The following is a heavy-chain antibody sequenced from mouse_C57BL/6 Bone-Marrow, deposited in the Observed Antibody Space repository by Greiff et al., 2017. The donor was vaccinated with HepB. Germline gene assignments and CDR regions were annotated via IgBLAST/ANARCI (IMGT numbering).Heavy chain of an antibody. V-gene: IGHV2-6*01. CDR1: GFALTSYG. Sequence: QVQLKESGPGLVAPSQSLYITCTVSGFALTSYGVDWVRQSPGKGLEWLGVIWGGGSTNYNSALKARLSIRNDNSKSHVFLKMNSLQTDDTARYYFASLNYYGSSSWFAYWGQGTLVTVSA. CDR3: ASLNYYGSSSWFAY. CDR2: IWGGGST. J-gene: IGHJ3*01. D-gene: IGHD1-1*01.